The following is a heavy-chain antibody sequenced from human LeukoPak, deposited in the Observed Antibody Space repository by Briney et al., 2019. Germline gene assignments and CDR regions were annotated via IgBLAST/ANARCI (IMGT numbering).Heavy chain of an antibody. J-gene: IGHJ4*02. CDR1: GGSISSGGYY. D-gene: IGHD5-18*01. V-gene: IGHV4-31*03. Sequence: SETLSLTCTVSGGSISSGGYYWSWIRQHPGKGLEWIGYIYYSGSNYYNPSLKSRVTISVDTSKNQFSLKLSSVTAADTAVYYCARRPTVDTAPFDYWGQGTLVTVSS. CDR3: ARRPTVDTAPFDY. CDR2: IYYSGSN.